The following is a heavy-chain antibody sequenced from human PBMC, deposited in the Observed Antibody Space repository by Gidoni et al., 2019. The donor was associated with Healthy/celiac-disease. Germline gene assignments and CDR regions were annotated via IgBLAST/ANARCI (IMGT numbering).Heavy chain of an antibody. CDR2: IIPIFDTA. V-gene: IGHV1-69*12. J-gene: IGHJ5*02. CDR1: GGTFSSYA. Sequence: QVQLLQSGAEVQKPVSSVKLSCTASGGTFSSYASSWVRQAPGQGLEWRGGIIPIFDTANNAQKCQGRVTITADESTSTAYMELSSLRSEDTAVYYCARGRGPTVTSRFDPWGQGTLVTVSS. D-gene: IGHD4-17*01. CDR3: ARGRGPTVTSRFDP.